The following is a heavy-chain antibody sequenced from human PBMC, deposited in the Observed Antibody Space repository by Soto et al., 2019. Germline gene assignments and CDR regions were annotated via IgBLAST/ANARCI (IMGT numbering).Heavy chain of an antibody. D-gene: IGHD6-13*01. CDR3: ARNQQQRANTHYGTYV. V-gene: IGHV3-21*01. J-gene: IGHJ6*02. Sequence: EVQLVESGGGLVKPGGSLRLSCAASGFTFSSYSMNWVRQAPGKGLEWVSSISSSSSYIYYAESVKGRFTISRDNAKNSLYLQMNSLRAEDTAVDYCARNQQQRANTHYGTYVCFQGTTVTVSS. CDR2: ISSSSSYI. CDR1: GFTFSSYS.